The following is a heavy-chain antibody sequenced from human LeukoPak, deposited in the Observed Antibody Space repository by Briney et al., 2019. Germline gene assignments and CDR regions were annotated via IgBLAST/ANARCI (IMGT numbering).Heavy chain of an antibody. J-gene: IGHJ4*02. V-gene: IGHV3-21*01. Sequence: PGGSLRLSCAASGFTLSSYSMHWVRQAPGKGLEWVSSISSGSSYIYYTDSVKGRFTIPRDNAKNSLDLHMNSLRAEDTAVYYCARASRYDSTGYYPYYFDYWGQGTLVTVSS. D-gene: IGHD3-22*01. CDR1: GFTLSSYS. CDR2: ISSGSSYI. CDR3: ARASRYDSTGYYPYYFDY.